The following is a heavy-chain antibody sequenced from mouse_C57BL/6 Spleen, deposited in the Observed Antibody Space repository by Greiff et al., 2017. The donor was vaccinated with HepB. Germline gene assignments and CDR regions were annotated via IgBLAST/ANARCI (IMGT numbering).Heavy chain of an antibody. Sequence: VQLQQSGPELVKPGASVKISCKASGYTFTDYYMNWVKQSHGKSLEWIGDINPNNGGTSYNQKFKGKATLTVDKSSSTAYMELRSLTSEDSAVYYCARWSGGYGSSYPHFDYWGQGTTLTVSS. CDR1: GYTFTDYY. D-gene: IGHD1-1*01. CDR3: ARWSGGYGSSYPHFDY. CDR2: INPNNGGT. J-gene: IGHJ2*01. V-gene: IGHV1-26*01.